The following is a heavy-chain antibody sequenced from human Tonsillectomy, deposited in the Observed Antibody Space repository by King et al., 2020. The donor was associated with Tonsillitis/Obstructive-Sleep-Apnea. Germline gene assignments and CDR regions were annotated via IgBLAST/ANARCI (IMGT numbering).Heavy chain of an antibody. CDR3: SRDMGTHSSSPRPNFDY. Sequence: QLVQSGGGLVKPGRSLRLSCTTSGFTFGDYAMSWFRQAPGKGLEWVGFIRSKAYGGTTEYAASVKGRFTISRDHSKSIAYLQMNSLKTEDTAVYYCSRDMGTHSSSPRPNFDYWGQGTLVTVSS. CDR2: IRSKAYGGTT. CDR1: GFTFGDYA. V-gene: IGHV3-49*05. D-gene: IGHD6-6*01. J-gene: IGHJ4*02.